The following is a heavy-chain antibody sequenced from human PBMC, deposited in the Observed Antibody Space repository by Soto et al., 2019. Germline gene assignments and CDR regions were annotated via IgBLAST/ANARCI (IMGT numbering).Heavy chain of an antibody. Sequence: QVQLVQSGAEMKKPGSSMKVSCKASGGTLSGYTFNWVRQAPGQGLEWMGRLIPVVGQANNAQEFQGRLTITADQSASTVYMELSSLRSEDTAIYFCAGGAVLTSTWMGDWSQGTLVTVSA. J-gene: IGHJ1*01. CDR3: AGGAVLTSTWMGD. CDR2: LIPVVGQA. V-gene: IGHV1-69*08. CDR1: GGTLSGYT. D-gene: IGHD3-16*01.